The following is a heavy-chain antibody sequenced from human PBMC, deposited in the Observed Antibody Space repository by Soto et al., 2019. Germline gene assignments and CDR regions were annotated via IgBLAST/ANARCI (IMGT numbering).Heavy chain of an antibody. CDR2: IYHRGGT. CDR1: GDSISSGGYS. Sequence: QLQLQESGSGLVKPSQTLSLTCAVSGDSISSGGYSWNWIRQPPGKGPEWIGYIYHRGGTDYNPSLKSRVTITVDSSNNQFSLKLNSVTAAATAVYYCARDSRSGYYLEYWGQGTRVSVSS. CDR3: ARDSRSGYYLEY. D-gene: IGHD3-22*01. J-gene: IGHJ4*02. V-gene: IGHV4-30-2*01.